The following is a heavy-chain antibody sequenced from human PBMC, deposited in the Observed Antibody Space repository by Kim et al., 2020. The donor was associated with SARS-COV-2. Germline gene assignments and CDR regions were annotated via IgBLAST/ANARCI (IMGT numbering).Heavy chain of an antibody. Sequence: ASVKVSCKASGYTFTTYYIHWLRQAPGQGLAWVGIINPNGGNTIYAQDLQGRITMTRDTSTSTIYMALNSLRSEDTAVYHCARVGGIKRVYGMDVWGQGTTVTVSS. CDR3: ARVGGIKRVYGMDV. J-gene: IGHJ6*02. D-gene: IGHD6-13*01. CDR2: INPNGGNT. V-gene: IGHV1-46*04. CDR1: GYTFTTYY.